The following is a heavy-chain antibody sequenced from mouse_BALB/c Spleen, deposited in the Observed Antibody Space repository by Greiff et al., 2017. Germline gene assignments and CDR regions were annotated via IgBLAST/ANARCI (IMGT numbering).Heavy chain of an antibody. D-gene: IGHD1-1*01. CDR3: ASPYGAMDY. V-gene: IGHV14-1*02. J-gene: IGHJ4*01. CDR2: IDPENGNT. CDR1: GFNIKDYY. Sequence: EVQLQQTGAELVRPGALVKLSCKASGFNIKDYYMHWVKQRPEQGLEWIGWIDPENGNTIYDPKFQGKASITADTSSNTAYLQLSSLTSEDTAVYYCASPYGAMDYWGQGTSVTVSS.